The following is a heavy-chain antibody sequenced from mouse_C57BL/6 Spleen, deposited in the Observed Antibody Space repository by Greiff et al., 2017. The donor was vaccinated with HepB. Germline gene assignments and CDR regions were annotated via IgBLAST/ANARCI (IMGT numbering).Heavy chain of an antibody. V-gene: IGHV3-6*01. CDR2: ISYDGSN. J-gene: IGHJ2*01. CDR3: ASSWGYYFDY. Sequence: DVQLQESGPGLVKPSQSLSLTCSVTGYSITSGYYWNWIRQFPGNKLEWMGYISYDGSNNYNPSLKNRISITRDTSKNQFFLKLNSVTTEDTATYYCASSWGYYFDYWGQGTTLTVSS. CDR1: GYSITSGYY. D-gene: IGHD1-1*01.